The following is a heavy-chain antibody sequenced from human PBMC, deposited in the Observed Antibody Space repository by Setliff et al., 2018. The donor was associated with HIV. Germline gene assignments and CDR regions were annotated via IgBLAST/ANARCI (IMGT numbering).Heavy chain of an antibody. J-gene: IGHJ4*02. Sequence: PSETLSLTCTVSGGSINSYWWSWFRRPAGQGREWIVRIYGTGSTFSNPSFKSRATFAVDTARSQFSLNLRTVTAADTAVYYCARELGSGHFDYWGQGTLVTVSS. CDR2: IYGTGST. V-gene: IGHV4-4*07. CDR1: GGSINSYW. CDR3: ARELGSGHFDY.